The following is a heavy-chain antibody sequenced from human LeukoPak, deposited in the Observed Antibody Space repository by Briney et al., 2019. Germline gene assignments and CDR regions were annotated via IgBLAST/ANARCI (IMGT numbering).Heavy chain of an antibody. D-gene: IGHD3-10*01. Sequence: PSETLSLTCTVSGGSIGRDYWSWIRQPPGKGLEWIGYMSYSGSANYNPSLRSQVPISLDKSKDLFSLKLSTVAAADTAIYYCAKLSLWVGGLGGWFDPWGRGSLVTVSS. J-gene: IGHJ5*02. CDR3: AKLSLWVGGLGGWFDP. CDR2: MSYSGSA. CDR1: GGSIGRDY. V-gene: IGHV4-59*01.